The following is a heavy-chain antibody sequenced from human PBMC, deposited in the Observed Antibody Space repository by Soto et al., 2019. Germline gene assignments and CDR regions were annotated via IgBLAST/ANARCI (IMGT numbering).Heavy chain of an antibody. J-gene: IGHJ4*02. V-gene: IGHV1-18*04. CDR3: ARLQGYDSSGP. CDR1: GFRYSRSA. D-gene: IGHD3-22*01. Sequence: APVNGARKAAGFRYSRSAIEWVPQAPGQGLEWTGWISAYNGNTNYAQKLQGRVTMTTDTSTSTAYMELRSLRSDDTAVYYCARLQGYDSSGPWGQGTLVTVSS. CDR2: ISAYNGNT.